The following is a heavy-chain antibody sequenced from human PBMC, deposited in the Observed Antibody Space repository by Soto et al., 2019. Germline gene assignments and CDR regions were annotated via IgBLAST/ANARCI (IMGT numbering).Heavy chain of an antibody. CDR2: IYYSGST. CDR1: GGSISSSSYY. J-gene: IGHJ4*02. V-gene: IGHV4-39*01. CDR3: ARTYTAMVTFYLDY. D-gene: IGHD5-18*01. Sequence: SETLSLTCTVSGGSISSSSYYWGWIRQPPGKGLEWIGSIYYSGSTYYNPSLKSRVTISVDTSKNQFSLKLSSVTAADTAVYYCARTYTAMVTFYLDYWGQGTLVTVSS.